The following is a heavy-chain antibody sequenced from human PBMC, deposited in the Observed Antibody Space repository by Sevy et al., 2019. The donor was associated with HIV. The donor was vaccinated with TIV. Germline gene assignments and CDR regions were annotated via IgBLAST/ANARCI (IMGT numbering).Heavy chain of an antibody. J-gene: IGHJ6*02. D-gene: IGHD2-2*01. CDR3: ARDCSSTSCLWGMDV. CDR2: IKLDGSEK. Sequence: GGSLRLSCAASGFTFSRYWMSWVRQAPGKGLEWVANIKLDGSEKYYVDSVKGRFTISRDNAKNSLYLQMNSLRAEDSAVYYCARDCSSTSCLWGMDVWGQVTTVTVSS. CDR1: GFTFSRYW. V-gene: IGHV3-7*03.